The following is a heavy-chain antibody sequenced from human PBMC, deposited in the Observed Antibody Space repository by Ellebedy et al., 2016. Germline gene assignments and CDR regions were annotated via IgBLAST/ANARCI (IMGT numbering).Heavy chain of an antibody. CDR2: ISSSSSTT. CDR3: ARVYNYYMDV. D-gene: IGHD2-2*02. CDR1: GFTFSTYS. V-gene: IGHV3-48*02. Sequence: GESLKISXAASGFTFSTYSMNWVRQAPGKGLEWVSYISSSSSTTYYADSVKGRFTISRDNAKISLYLQMNSLRDEDTAVYYCARVYNYYMDVWGKGTTVTVSS. J-gene: IGHJ6*03.